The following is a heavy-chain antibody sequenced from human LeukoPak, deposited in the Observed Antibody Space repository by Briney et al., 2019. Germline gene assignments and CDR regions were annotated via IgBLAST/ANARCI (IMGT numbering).Heavy chain of an antibody. CDR2: IYYSGST. J-gene: IGHJ4*02. Sequence: SLTFTVSGGSISSYYWSWIRQPPGKGLEWIGYIYYSGSTNYNPSLKSRVTISVDTSKNQFSLKLSSVTAADTAVYYCARDSCSSTSCSFDYWGQGTLVTVSS. V-gene: IGHV4-59*01. CDR1: GGSISSYY. D-gene: IGHD2-2*01. CDR3: ARDSCSSTSCSFDY.